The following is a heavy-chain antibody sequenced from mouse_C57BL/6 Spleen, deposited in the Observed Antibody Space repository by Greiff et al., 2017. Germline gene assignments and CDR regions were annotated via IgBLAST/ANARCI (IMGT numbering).Heavy chain of an antibody. Sequence: EVQLVESGGGLVKPGGSLKLSCAASGFTFSSYTMSWVRQTPEKRLEWVATISGGGGNTYYPDSVKGRFTIARDTAKNTLYLQMSSLRSEDTALYYCARRVYGSSSYAMGCWGQGTSVTVSS. D-gene: IGHD1-1*01. CDR2: ISGGGGNT. J-gene: IGHJ4*01. CDR3: ARRVYGSSSYAMGC. V-gene: IGHV5-9*01. CDR1: GFTFSSYT.